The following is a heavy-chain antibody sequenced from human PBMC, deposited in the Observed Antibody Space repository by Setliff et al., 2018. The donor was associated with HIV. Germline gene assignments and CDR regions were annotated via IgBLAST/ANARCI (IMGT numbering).Heavy chain of an antibody. D-gene: IGHD1-1*01. CDR3: ARGRPTGYFDC. CDR1: GFTFSNYA. J-gene: IGHJ4*02. CDR2: ILSTGERT. Sequence: GGSLRLSCAASGFTFSNYAMSWVRQAPGEGLEWVSAILSTGERTFYADSVKGRFIISRDNSKNTLYLQMNSLRAEDTAVYYCARGRPTGYFDCWGQGTLVTVSS. V-gene: IGHV3-23*01.